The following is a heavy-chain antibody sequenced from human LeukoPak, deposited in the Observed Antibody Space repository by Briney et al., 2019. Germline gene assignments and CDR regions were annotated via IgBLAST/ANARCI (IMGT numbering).Heavy chain of an antibody. D-gene: IGHD2-2*01. Sequence: ASVKVSCKTSGYTFSTYDINWLRQAAGHGLEWMGWMNPNSANTGFAQKFQGRAAITRDTSTATAYLALSGLTSEDTAVYYCARAIRYQLLSDYWGQGTLVTVSS. V-gene: IGHV1-8*02. CDR2: MNPNSANT. CDR3: ARAIRYQLLSDY. CDR1: GYTFSTYD. J-gene: IGHJ4*02.